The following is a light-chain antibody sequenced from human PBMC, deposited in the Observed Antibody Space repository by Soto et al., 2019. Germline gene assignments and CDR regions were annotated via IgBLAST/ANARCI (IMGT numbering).Light chain of an antibody. Sequence: QSALTQPPSASGSPGQSVTISCTGTSSDVGGYNYVSWYQQHPGKAPKLMIYEVSKRPSGVPDRFSGSKSGNTASLTVSGLQAEEEADYYCSSYAGSNNPYVFGPGTKVTVL. CDR1: SSDVGGYNY. V-gene: IGLV2-8*01. CDR3: SSYAGSNNPYV. J-gene: IGLJ1*01. CDR2: EVS.